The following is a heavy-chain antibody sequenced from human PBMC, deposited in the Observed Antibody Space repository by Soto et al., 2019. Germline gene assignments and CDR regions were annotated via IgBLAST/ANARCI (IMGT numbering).Heavy chain of an antibody. CDR2: IIPIHGTA. CDR1: GGTFSSYA. V-gene: IGHV1-69*01. CDR3: ARSQGSSASLAIYYYYYYGMDV. J-gene: IGHJ6*02. D-gene: IGHD2-2*01. Sequence: QVQLVQSGAEVKKPGSSVKVSCKASGGTFSSYAISWVRQAPGQGLEWMGGIIPIHGTANYAQKFQGRVTITADESPSTAYMELSSLRSEDTAVYYCARSQGSSASLAIYYYYYYGMDVWGQGTTVTVSS.